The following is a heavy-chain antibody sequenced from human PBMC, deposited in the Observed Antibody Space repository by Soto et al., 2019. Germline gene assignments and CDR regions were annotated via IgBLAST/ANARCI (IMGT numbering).Heavy chain of an antibody. V-gene: IGHV4-34*01. J-gene: IGHJ6*02. CDR2: INHNGST. CDR3: ARDGGSGSYWYYYYGMDV. D-gene: IGHD3-10*01. Sequence: SETLSLTCAVYGGSISGYYWIWIRQPPGKGLEWIGEINHNGSTNYNPSLKSRVTISVDTSKNQFSLKLSSVTAADTAVYYCARDGGSGSYWYYYYGMDVWGQGTTVTVSS. CDR1: GGSISGYY.